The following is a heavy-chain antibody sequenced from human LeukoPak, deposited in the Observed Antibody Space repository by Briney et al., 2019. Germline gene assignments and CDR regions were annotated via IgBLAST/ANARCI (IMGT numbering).Heavy chain of an antibody. Sequence: SVKVSCKASGGTFSSYAISWVRQAPGQGLEWMGGIIPIFGTANYAQKFQGRVTITADESTSTAYMEPSSLRSEDTAVYYCARGGRYCSSTSCYFPWAFDYWGQGTLVTVSS. CDR2: IIPIFGTA. D-gene: IGHD2-2*01. CDR1: GGTFSSYA. CDR3: ARGGRYCSSTSCYFPWAFDY. J-gene: IGHJ4*02. V-gene: IGHV1-69*01.